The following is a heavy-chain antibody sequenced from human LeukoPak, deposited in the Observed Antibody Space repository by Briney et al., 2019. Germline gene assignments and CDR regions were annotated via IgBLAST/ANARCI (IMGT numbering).Heavy chain of an antibody. Sequence: ASVQVSCKASGYTFTSYYIHWVRQPRAQGLEGMGIINTSGGSTSYAQKFQGRVTMTRDTSTSTVYMELSSLRSEDTAVYYCARAVLEYSSFPKAYWGQGTLVTVSS. D-gene: IGHD6-6*01. V-gene: IGHV1-46*01. CDR1: GYTFTSYY. J-gene: IGHJ4*02. CDR2: INTSGGST. CDR3: ARAVLEYSSFPKAY.